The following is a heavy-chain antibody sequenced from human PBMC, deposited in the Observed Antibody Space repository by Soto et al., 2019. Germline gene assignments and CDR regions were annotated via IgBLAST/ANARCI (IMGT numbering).Heavy chain of an antibody. V-gene: IGHV1-69*12. D-gene: IGHD3-3*01. CDR1: GGTFSSYA. CDR3: ARTDRSYDVWSGYGSYFDY. J-gene: IGHJ4*02. Sequence: QVQLVQSGAEVKKPGSSVKVSCKASGGTFSSYAISWVRQAPGQGLEWMGGIIPIFGTANYAQKFQGRVTITADESTSTAYMELSSLRSEYKAVYYCARTDRSYDVWSGYGSYFDYWGQGTLVTVSS. CDR2: IIPIFGTA.